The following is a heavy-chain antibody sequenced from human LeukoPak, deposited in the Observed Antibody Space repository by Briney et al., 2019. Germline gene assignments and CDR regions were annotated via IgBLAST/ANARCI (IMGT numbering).Heavy chain of an antibody. CDR3: ARGGGYVVPFDY. V-gene: IGHV4-34*01. CDR2: INHSGST. Sequence: GSLRLSCATSGFPFSDFSMTWVRQAPGKDLEWIGEINHSGSTNYNPSLKSRVTISVDTSKNQFSLKLSSVTAADTAVYYCARGGGYVVPFDYWGQGTLVTVSS. J-gene: IGHJ4*02. D-gene: IGHD5-12*01. CDR1: GFPFSDFS.